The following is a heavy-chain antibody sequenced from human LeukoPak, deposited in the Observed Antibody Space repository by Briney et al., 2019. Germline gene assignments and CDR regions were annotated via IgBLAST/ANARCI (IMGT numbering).Heavy chain of an antibody. Sequence: SETLSLTCAVYGGSFSGYYWSWIRQPPGKGLEWIGEINHSGSTNYNPSLKSRVTISVDTSKNQFSLKLSSVTAADTAVYYCARAIIYYGSGSYEHKFDYWGQGTLVTVSS. D-gene: IGHD3-10*01. CDR3: ARAIIYYGSGSYEHKFDY. CDR1: GGSFSGYY. J-gene: IGHJ4*02. V-gene: IGHV4-34*01. CDR2: INHSGST.